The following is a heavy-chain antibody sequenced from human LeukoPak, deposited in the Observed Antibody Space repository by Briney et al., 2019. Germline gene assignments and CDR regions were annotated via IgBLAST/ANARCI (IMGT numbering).Heavy chain of an antibody. Sequence: PGGSLRLSCAASGFTFSSYSMNWVRQAPGKGLEWVSYISSSSSTIYYADSVKGRFTISRDNAKNSLYLQMNSLRAEDTAVYYCGLTLYGDYAVFDYWGQGTLVTVSS. V-gene: IGHV3-48*01. CDR3: GLTLYGDYAVFDY. CDR1: GFTFSSYS. CDR2: ISSSSSTI. D-gene: IGHD4-17*01. J-gene: IGHJ4*02.